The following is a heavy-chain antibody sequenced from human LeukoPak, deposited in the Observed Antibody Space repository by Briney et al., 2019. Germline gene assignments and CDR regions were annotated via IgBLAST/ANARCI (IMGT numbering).Heavy chain of an antibody. D-gene: IGHD3-22*01. Sequence: ASVKVSCKASGYTFTSYYIHWVRQAPGQGLEWMGIINPNGGSTRYGQKFQGRVTMTRDTSTSTVYMELSSLRSEDTAVYYCARDGWFYYDSSDYSGFDYWGQGTLVTVSS. CDR3: ARDGWFYYDSSDYSGFDY. V-gene: IGHV1-46*01. CDR1: GYTFTSYY. J-gene: IGHJ4*02. CDR2: INPNGGST.